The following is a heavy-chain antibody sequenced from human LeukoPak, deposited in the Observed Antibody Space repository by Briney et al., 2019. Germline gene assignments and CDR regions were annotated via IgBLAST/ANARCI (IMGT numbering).Heavy chain of an antibody. V-gene: IGHV3-21*01. CDR1: GFTFSSYA. CDR3: ARDPPSFQH. CDR2: ISNSGSYI. Sequence: GGSLRLSCAASGFTFSSYAMNWVRQAPGKGLEWLSTISNSGSYIYYADSVKGRFTISRDNAKNSLFLQMSSLRAEDTAVYYCARDPPSFQHWGQGTLVTVSS. J-gene: IGHJ1*01.